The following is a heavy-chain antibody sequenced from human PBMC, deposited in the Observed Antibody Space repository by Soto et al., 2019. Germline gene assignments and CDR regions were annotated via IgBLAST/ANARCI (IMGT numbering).Heavy chain of an antibody. CDR3: SRRRGPGLFYGTDV. Sequence: QVQLQESGPGLVKPSETLSLTCTVSGASVDRDTSYWIWSRQTPGKGLEWIGYIYFSGFTDYNPSLKSRATISFDASKNQFSLELDPVTAADTAVCYCSRRRGPGLFYGTDVWGQGTTVTVSS. V-gene: IGHV4-61*01. J-gene: IGHJ6*02. CDR2: IYFSGFT. CDR1: GASVDRDTSY.